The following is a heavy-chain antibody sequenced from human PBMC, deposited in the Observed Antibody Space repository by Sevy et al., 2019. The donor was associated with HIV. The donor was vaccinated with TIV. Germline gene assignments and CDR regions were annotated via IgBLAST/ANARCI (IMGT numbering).Heavy chain of an antibody. D-gene: IGHD6-13*01. CDR3: ARDEGGYDPFDY. CDR1: GFTFTSYT. CDR2: ISYSGEYI. V-gene: IGHV3-21*01. J-gene: IGHJ4*02. Sequence: GRSLRLSCAASGFTFTSYTMNWVRQAPGKGLEWVSSISYSGEYIYYADSVNGRFTISRDNAKNSLYLQMNSLRVEDTAVYYCARDEGGYDPFDYWGQGTLVTVSS.